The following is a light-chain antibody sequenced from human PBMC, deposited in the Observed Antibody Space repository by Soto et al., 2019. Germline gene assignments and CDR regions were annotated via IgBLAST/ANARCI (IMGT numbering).Light chain of an antibody. CDR1: QSVSASY. CDR2: CAT. Sequence: EIVLTQSPGTLSLSPGERVTLSCRASQSVSASYLGWYQQKPGQSPRLLIYCATSRATGIPDRFSGSGSGTDFILTISRLEPEDFAVYFCHQYGTSPYTFAQGTKLDIK. CDR3: HQYGTSPYT. J-gene: IGKJ2*01. V-gene: IGKV3-20*01.